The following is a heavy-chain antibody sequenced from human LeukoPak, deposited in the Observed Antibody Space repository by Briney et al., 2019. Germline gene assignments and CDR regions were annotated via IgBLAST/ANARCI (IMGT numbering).Heavy chain of an antibody. V-gene: IGHV3-74*01. D-gene: IGHD3-3*01. Sequence: GGSLRLSCAASGFTFSSYWMHWVRQAPGKGLVCVSRINSDGSSTSYADSVKGRFTISRDNAKNTLYLQMNSLRAEDTAVYYCARSRITIFGVVTAFDYWGQGTLVTVSS. CDR2: INSDGSST. CDR3: ARSRITIFGVVTAFDY. J-gene: IGHJ4*02. CDR1: GFTFSSYW.